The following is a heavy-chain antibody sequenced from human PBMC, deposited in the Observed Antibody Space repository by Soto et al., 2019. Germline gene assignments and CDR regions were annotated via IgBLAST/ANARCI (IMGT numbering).Heavy chain of an antibody. Sequence: PSETLSLTCAVSGGSISSGGYSWSWIRQPPGKGLEWIGYIYHSGSTYYNPSLKSRVTISVDRSKNQFSLKLSSVTAADTAVYYCARVSGWTLSRYYYDSSGYYYFDYWGQGTLVTVSS. J-gene: IGHJ4*02. CDR2: IYHSGST. CDR3: ARVSGWTLSRYYYDSSGYYYFDY. D-gene: IGHD3-22*01. CDR1: GGSISSGGYS. V-gene: IGHV4-30-2*01.